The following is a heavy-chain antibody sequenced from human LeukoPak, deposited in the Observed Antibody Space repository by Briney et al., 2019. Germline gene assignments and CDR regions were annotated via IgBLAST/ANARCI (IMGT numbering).Heavy chain of an antibody. CDR1: GYTFTSYD. CDR3: ARGSIVGAKTLGFGAFDI. J-gene: IGHJ3*02. D-gene: IGHD1-26*01. Sequence: ASVKVSCKASGYTFTSYDFNWVRQATGQRPEWMGWMSPNSGDTGYAQKFQGRVTMTRDTSTSTVYMELSSLRSEDTAVYYCARGSIVGAKTLGFGAFDIWGQGTMVTVSS. V-gene: IGHV1-8*01. CDR2: MSPNSGDT.